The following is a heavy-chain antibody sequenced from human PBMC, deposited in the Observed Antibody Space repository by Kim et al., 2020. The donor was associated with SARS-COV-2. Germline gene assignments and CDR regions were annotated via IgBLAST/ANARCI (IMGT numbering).Heavy chain of an antibody. Sequence: GGSLRLSCAASGFTFDDYAMHWVRQAPGKGLEWVAGISWNSGSIGYADSVKGRFTISRDNAKNSLYLQMNSLRAEDTALYYCAKDISIGGIAVNYYYYGIDVWGQRTTVTVSS. D-gene: IGHD6-19*01. CDR3: AKDISIGGIAVNYYYYGIDV. V-gene: IGHV3-9*01. CDR1: GFTFDDYA. CDR2: ISWNSGSI. J-gene: IGHJ6*02.